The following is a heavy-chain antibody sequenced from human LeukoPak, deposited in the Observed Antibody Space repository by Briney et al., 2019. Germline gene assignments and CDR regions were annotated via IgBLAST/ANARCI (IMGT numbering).Heavy chain of an antibody. V-gene: IGHV3-33*08. J-gene: IGHJ4*02. CDR3: AREGYDYVWGSYRTYYFDY. D-gene: IGHD3-16*02. CDR2: IWYDGSNK. CDR1: GFTFSSYS. Sequence: PGGSLRLSCAASGFTFSSYSMNWVRQAPGKGLEWVAVIWYDGSNKYYADSVKGRFTISRDNSKNTLYLQMNSLRAEDTAVYYCAREGYDYVWGSYRTYYFDYWGQGTLVTVSS.